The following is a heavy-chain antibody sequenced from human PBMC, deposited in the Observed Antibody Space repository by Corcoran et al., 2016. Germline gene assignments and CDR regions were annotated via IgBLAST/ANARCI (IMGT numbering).Heavy chain of an antibody. J-gene: IGHJ4*02. CDR3: ARTRRSTSCYLDY. V-gene: IGHV3-48*02. CDR2: ISSSSSTI. CDR1: GFTFSSYS. D-gene: IGHD2-2*01. Sequence: EVQLVESGGGLVQPGGSLRLSCAASGFTFSSYSMNWVRQAPGKGLEWVSYISSSSSTIYYADSVKGRFTISRDNAKNSLYLQMNSLRDEYTAVYYCARTRRSTSCYLDYWGQGTLVTVSS.